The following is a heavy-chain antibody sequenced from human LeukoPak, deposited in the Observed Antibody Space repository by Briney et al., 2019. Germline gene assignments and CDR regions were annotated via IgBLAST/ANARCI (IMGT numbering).Heavy chain of an antibody. J-gene: IGHJ4*02. V-gene: IGHV3-23*01. CDR1: GFTFSSYA. CDR2: ISGSGGST. Sequence: GGSLRLSCAASGFTFSSYAMSWVRQVPGKGLEWVSAISGSGGSTYYADSVKGRFTISRDNSKNTLYLQMNSLRAEDTAVYYCAKVGQQLVRRFDYWGQGTLVTVSS. CDR3: AKVGQQLVRRFDY. D-gene: IGHD6-13*01.